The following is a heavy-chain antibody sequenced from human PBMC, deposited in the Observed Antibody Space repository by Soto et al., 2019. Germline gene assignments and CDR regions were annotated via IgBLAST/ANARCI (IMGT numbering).Heavy chain of an antibody. CDR3: TTGVGYNWNAHDPFDV. Sequence: PGGSLRLSCAASGFTFSDAWMSWVRQARGKGLEWVGRIKSKTHGGTTDYAALVQGRFTISREDSENTLYLQMSSLKTEDTGVYYCTTGVGYNWNAHDPFDVWGQGTMVTVSS. D-gene: IGHD1-1*01. J-gene: IGHJ3*01. V-gene: IGHV3-15*01. CDR1: GFTFSDAW. CDR2: IKSKTHGGTT.